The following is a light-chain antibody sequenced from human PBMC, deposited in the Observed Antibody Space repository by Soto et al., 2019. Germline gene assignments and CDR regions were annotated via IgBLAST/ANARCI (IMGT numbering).Light chain of an antibody. CDR1: QSVSSSY. J-gene: IGKJ1*01. Sequence: EIVLTQSPGTLSLSPGEIATLSCRASQSVSSSYLAWYQQKPGQAPRLLIYGASSRATGIPDRFSGSGSGTDFTLTISRLEPEDFAVYYCQQYGDSPRVFGQGTKVDIK. CDR2: GAS. CDR3: QQYGDSPRV. V-gene: IGKV3-20*01.